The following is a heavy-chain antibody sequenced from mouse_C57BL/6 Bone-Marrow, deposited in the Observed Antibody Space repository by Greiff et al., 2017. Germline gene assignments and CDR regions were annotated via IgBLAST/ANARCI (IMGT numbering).Heavy chain of an antibody. Sequence: EVQLVESGGGLVKPGGSLKLSCAASGFTFSDYGMHWVRQAPEKGLEWVAYISSGSSTIYYADTVKGRFTISRDNAKHTLFLQMTSLRSEDTAMYYCARSIYYGSSYDYAMDYWGQGTSVTVSS. J-gene: IGHJ4*01. V-gene: IGHV5-17*01. CDR3: ARSIYYGSSYDYAMDY. CDR1: GFTFSDYG. D-gene: IGHD1-1*01. CDR2: ISSGSSTI.